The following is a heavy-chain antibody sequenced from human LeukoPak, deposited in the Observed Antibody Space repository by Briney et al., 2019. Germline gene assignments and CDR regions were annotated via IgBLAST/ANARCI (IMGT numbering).Heavy chain of an antibody. V-gene: IGHV3-23*01. J-gene: IGHJ4*02. CDR1: GFTFSTHG. Sequence: PGGSLRLSCAASGFTFSTHGMSWVRQAPGKGLEWVSAMSGSGGTTYFLDSLKGRFTISRDNSKNTLYLQMNGLTAEDTAVYFCAKDRDDLNYRAGFDCWGQGTLVTVSS. CDR2: MSGSGGTT. CDR3: AKDRDDLNYRAGFDC. D-gene: IGHD5-24*01.